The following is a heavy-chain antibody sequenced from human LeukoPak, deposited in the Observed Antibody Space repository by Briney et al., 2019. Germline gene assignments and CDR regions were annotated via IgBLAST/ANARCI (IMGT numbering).Heavy chain of an antibody. CDR1: GGSISSYY. D-gene: IGHD4-17*01. CDR3: ARDNATPDDYGDYGEYYYYYMDV. CDR2: IYTSGST. J-gene: IGHJ6*03. Sequence: PSETLSLTCTVSGGSISSYYWSWIRQPAGKGLEWIGHIYTSGSTNYNPSLKSRVTMSVDTSKNQFSLKLSSVTAADTAVYYCARDNATPDDYGDYGEYYYYYMDVWGKGTTVTVSS. V-gene: IGHV4-4*07.